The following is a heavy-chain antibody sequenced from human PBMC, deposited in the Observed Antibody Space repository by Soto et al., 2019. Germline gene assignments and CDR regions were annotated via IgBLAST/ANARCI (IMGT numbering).Heavy chain of an antibody. V-gene: IGHV6-1*01. CDR2: TYYRSNWRH. D-gene: IGHD6-19*01. CDR1: GDSVSGNTAA. CDR3: ARGVAGSGFDL. J-gene: IGHJ4*02. Sequence: SQTLSLTCAISGDSVSGNTAAGNWISSSPSRVLEWLGRTYYRSNWRHDYAVSVKSRITVNPDTSKNHFSLQLNSVTPDDTAVYYCARGVAGSGFDLWGQGTLVTVSS.